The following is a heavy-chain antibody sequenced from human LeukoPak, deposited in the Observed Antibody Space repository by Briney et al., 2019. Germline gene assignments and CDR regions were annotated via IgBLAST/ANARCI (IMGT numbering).Heavy chain of an antibody. CDR1: GGSFSGYY. D-gene: IGHD3-10*01. CDR3: ARGRGEGRGIAMIRGVRAPSYNWFDP. CDR2: INHSGST. V-gene: IGHV4-34*01. J-gene: IGHJ5*02. Sequence: PSETLSLTCAVYGGSFSGYYWSWIRQPPGKGLEWIGQINHSGSTTYNPSLKSRVTISVDTSKNQFSLKLSSVTAADMAVYYCARGRGEGRGIAMIRGVRAPSYNWFDPWGHGILVTVSS.